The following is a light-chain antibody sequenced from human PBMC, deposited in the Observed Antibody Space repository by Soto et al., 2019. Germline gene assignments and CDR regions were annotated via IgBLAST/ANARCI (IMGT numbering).Light chain of an antibody. CDR2: SAS. J-gene: IGKJ2*01. Sequence: EIAMTQSPATLSVSPGERATLSCRASQSISTELAWYQQIPGQPPRLLIYSASTRATGVPARFTGSGSGSEFPLTISGLQSEDFAIYYCQQGHNWPLTFCQGTRLEI. V-gene: IGKV3-15*01. CDR3: QQGHNWPLT. CDR1: QSISTE.